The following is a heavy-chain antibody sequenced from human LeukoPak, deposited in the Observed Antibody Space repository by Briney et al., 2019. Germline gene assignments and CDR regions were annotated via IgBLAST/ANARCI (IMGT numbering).Heavy chain of an antibody. Sequence: GGSLRLSCAASGFKFSDYYMSWIRQAPGKGLEWLSYISSSGNITYYADSAKGRFTVSRDNTKNVLYLQMNSLRAEDTAVYYCASGSSSWYGAFDYWGQGTLVTVSS. D-gene: IGHD6-13*01. CDR2: ISSSGNIT. V-gene: IGHV3-11*04. CDR3: ASGSSSWYGAFDY. J-gene: IGHJ4*02. CDR1: GFKFSDYY.